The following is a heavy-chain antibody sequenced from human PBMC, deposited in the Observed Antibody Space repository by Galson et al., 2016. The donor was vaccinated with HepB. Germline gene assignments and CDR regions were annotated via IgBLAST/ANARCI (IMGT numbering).Heavy chain of an antibody. CDR2: IYHSGSA. CDR1: GGSISSNNW. Sequence: LSLTCAVSGGSISSNNWWSWVRQPPGKGLEWIGEIYHSGSANYNPSFKSRVIMSVDKSKNQFSLNLNSVTAADTAVYYCARETPGDYFNYWGQGTLVTVSS. J-gene: IGHJ4*02. CDR3: ARETPGDYFNY. V-gene: IGHV4-4*02.